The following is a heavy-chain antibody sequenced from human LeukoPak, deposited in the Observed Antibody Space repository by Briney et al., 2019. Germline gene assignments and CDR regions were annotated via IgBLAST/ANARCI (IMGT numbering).Heavy chain of an antibody. Sequence: GGSLRLSCAASGFTFSSYAMHWVRQAPGKGLEWVAVISYDGSNKYYADSVKGRFTISRDNSKNTPYLQMNCLRAEDTAVYYCARVGVVKGSSSWYFDYWGQGTLVTVSS. CDR2: ISYDGSNK. D-gene: IGHD6-13*01. CDR3: ARVGVVKGSSSWYFDY. CDR1: GFTFSSYA. V-gene: IGHV3-30*04. J-gene: IGHJ4*02.